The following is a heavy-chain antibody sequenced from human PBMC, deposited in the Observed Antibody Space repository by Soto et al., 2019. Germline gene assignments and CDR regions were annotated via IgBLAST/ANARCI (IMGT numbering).Heavy chain of an antibody. D-gene: IGHD2-21*02. CDR2: ISAYNGNT. CDR1: GYTFTSYA. CDR3: ARKRRLLLRAFDI. V-gene: IGHV1-18*01. J-gene: IGHJ3*02. Sequence: ASVKVSCKASGYTFTSYAISWVRQAPGQGLEWMGWISAYNGNTNYAQKLQGRVTMTTDTSTSTAYMDLRSLRSDDTAVYYCARKRRLLLRAFDIWGQGTMVTVSS.